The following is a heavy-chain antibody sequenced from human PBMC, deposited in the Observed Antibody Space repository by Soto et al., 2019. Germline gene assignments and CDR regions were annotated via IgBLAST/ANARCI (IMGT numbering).Heavy chain of an antibody. D-gene: IGHD4-4*01. J-gene: IGHJ3*02. CDR2: INYAGST. V-gene: IGHV4-34*01. CDR1: SGSFSVYY. Sequence: QVHLQQWGAGLLKPSETLSLTCAVYSGSFSVYYWNWIRQSPGKGLEWIGEINYAGSTNYNPSLRSRVTISVDTSKNQFSLQLSSVTAADTAVYFCARDSTRRGACDIWGQGTMVTVSS. CDR3: ARDSTRRGACDI.